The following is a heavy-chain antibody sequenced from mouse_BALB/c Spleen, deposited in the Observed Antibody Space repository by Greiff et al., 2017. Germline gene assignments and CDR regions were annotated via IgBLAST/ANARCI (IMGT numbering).Heavy chain of an antibody. CDR1: GYTFTSYW. J-gene: IGHJ3*01. D-gene: IGHD2-1*01. Sequence: VKLMESGAELAKPGASVKMSCKASGYTFTSYWMHWVKQRPGQGLEWIGYINPSTGYTEYNQKFKDKATLTADKSSSTAYMQLSSLTSEDSAVYYCARFGNSPFAYWGQGTLVTVSA. V-gene: IGHV1-7*01. CDR3: ARFGNSPFAY. CDR2: INPSTGYT.